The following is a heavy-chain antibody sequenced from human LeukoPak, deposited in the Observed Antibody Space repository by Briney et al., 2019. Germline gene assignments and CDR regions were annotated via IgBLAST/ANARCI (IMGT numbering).Heavy chain of an antibody. CDR2: ISDTSSKI. CDR1: GFTFNTYS. CDR3: ARGPYGDYVDAFDI. V-gene: IGHV3-48*01. Sequence: GGSLRLSCAAAGFTFNTYSMNWVRQAPGKGLEWVSYISDTSSKIYYADSVRGRFTISRDNAKNLLYLQMNSLRAEDTAMFYCARGPYGDYVDAFDIWGQGTMVTGSS. D-gene: IGHD4-17*01. J-gene: IGHJ3*02.